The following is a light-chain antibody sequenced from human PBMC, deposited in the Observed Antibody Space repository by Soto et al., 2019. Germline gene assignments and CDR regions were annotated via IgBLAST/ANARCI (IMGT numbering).Light chain of an antibody. CDR2: GAS. CDR3: QQYGNSFVG. J-gene: IGKJ1*01. Sequence: EIVLTQSPATLSLSPGERATLSCRASQSVSSYLAWYQQKPGQAPRPLSYGASSRATGIPDRCSGRGSGTDFTLIISRLEPEDFAVYYCQQYGNSFVGFGQGTKVDIK. CDR1: QSVSSY. V-gene: IGKV3-20*01.